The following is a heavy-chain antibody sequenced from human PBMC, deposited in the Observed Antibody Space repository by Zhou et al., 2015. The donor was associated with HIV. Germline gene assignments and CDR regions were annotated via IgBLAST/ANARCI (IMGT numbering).Heavy chain of an antibody. CDR1: GDTFSAYS. Sequence: QVQLVQSGAEVKKPGSSVKVSCKTSGDTFSAYSISWVRQAPGQGLEWMGVITPILGTTKYAQKFQGRVIVSADRSTNTAYMELRSLRSEDTAVYYCARDRGAARPDWRYFDLWGRGTLVTVSS. D-gene: IGHD6-6*01. CDR3: ARDRGAARPDWRYFDL. J-gene: IGHJ2*01. CDR2: ITPILGTT. V-gene: IGHV1-69*06.